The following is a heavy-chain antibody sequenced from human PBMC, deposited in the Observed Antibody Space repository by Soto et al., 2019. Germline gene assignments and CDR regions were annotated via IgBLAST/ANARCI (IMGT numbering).Heavy chain of an antibody. CDR3: AKGGRQWLVSSDFNY. CDR1: GFTFSDYS. V-gene: IGHV3-30*18. D-gene: IGHD6-19*01. J-gene: IGHJ4*02. Sequence: VQLVESGGGVVQPGRSLRLSCAASGFTFSDYSMHWVRQAPGKGLEWVAVVSHDGRNTHYADFVKGRFTTSRDSSKNTVSLEMTSLRAEDTAVYYCAKGGRQWLVSSDFNYWGQGSLVTVSS. CDR2: VSHDGRNT.